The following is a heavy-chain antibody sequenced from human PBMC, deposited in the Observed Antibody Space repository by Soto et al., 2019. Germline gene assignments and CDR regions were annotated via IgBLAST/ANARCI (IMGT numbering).Heavy chain of an antibody. J-gene: IGHJ4*02. CDR1: GDSMSITSYY. CDR2: IHYSGST. D-gene: IGHD2-15*01. CDR3: ASTKDETLYFDY. V-gene: IGHV4-39*01. Sequence: QLQLQESGPGLVKPSETLSLTCTVSGDSMSITSYYWGWVRQPPGKGLEWLGSIHYSGSTHYNPSLQSRVTISGDASKKQFSLKLRSVTAADTAVYYCASTKDETLYFDYWGQGTLVTVSS.